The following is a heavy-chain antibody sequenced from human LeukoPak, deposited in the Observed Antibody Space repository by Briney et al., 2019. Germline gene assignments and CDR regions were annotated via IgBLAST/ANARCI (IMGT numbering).Heavy chain of an antibody. CDR3: ARGGYYYDRYFQD. CDR2: IYYSGST. Sequence: PSETLSLTCTVSGGSISSYYWSWIRQPPGKGLEWIGYIYYSGSTNYNPSLKSRVTISVDTSKNQFSLKLSSVTAADAAVYYCARGGYYYDRYFQDWGQGTLVTVSS. D-gene: IGHD3-22*01. V-gene: IGHV4-59*12. CDR1: GGSISSYY. J-gene: IGHJ1*01.